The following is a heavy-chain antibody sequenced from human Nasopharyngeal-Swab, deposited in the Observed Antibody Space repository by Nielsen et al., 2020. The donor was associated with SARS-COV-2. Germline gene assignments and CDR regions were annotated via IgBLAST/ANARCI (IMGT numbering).Heavy chain of an antibody. CDR1: GFTFDDYA. CDR3: AKDIGIYYYMDV. CDR2: ISGDGGST. D-gene: IGHD3-3*02. V-gene: IGHV3-43*02. Sequence: GGSLRLSCAASGFTFDDYAMHWVRQAPGKGLEWVALISGDGGSTYYADSVKGRFTISRDNSKNSLYLQMNSLRTEDTALYYCAKDIGIYYYMDVWGKGTTVTVSS. J-gene: IGHJ6*03.